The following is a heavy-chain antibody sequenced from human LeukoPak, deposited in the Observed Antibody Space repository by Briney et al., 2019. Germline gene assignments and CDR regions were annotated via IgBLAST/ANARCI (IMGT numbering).Heavy chain of an antibody. CDR3: AKDWVLSMFLGVISPR. D-gene: IGHD3-10*01. J-gene: IGHJ4*02. CDR1: GFTFSSYA. CDR2: ISGSGGST. V-gene: IGHV3-23*01. Sequence: PGGSLRLSCAASGFTFSSYAMSWVRQAPGKGLEWVSAISGSGGSTYYADSVKGRFTISRDNSKNTLYLQMNSLRAEDTAVYYCAKDWVLSMFLGVISPRWGQGTLVTVSS.